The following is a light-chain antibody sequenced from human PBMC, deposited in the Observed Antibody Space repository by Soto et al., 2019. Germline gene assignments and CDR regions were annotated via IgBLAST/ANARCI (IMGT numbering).Light chain of an antibody. CDR3: SSYTSSSTLV. J-gene: IGLJ2*01. V-gene: IGLV2-14*02. Sequence: QSVLTQPASVSGSPGQSITISCTGTSSDVGSYSLVSWYQQHPGKAPKLMIYEVSKRPSGVSNRFSGSKSGNTASLTISGPQAEDEADYYCSSYTSSSTLVFGGGTQLTVL. CDR1: SSDVGSYSL. CDR2: EVS.